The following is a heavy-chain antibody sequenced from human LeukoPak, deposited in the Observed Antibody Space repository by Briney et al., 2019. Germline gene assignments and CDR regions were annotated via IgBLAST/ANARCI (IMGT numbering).Heavy chain of an antibody. CDR2: IWYDGSNK. J-gene: IGHJ6*02. Sequence: GGSLRLSCAASGFTFGSYGMHWVRQAPGKGLEWVAVIWYDGSNKYYADSVKGRFTISRDNSKNTLYLQMNSLRAEDTAVYYCARDRDQLLRFGMDVWGQGTTVTVSS. V-gene: IGHV3-33*01. CDR1: GFTFGSYG. D-gene: IGHD2-2*01. CDR3: ARDRDQLLRFGMDV.